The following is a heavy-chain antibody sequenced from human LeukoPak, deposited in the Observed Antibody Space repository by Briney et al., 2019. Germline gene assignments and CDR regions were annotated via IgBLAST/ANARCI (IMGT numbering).Heavy chain of an antibody. CDR1: GGSISRYY. Sequence: SETLSLTCTVSGGSISRYYWSWIRQPPGKGLEWIGYIYYSGSTNYNPSLKSRVTISVETSKNQFSLKLSSVTAADTAVYYCARDRSFYYYDSSGYNYWGQGTLVTVSS. D-gene: IGHD3-22*01. J-gene: IGHJ4*02. CDR2: IYYSGST. CDR3: ARDRSFYYYDSSGYNY. V-gene: IGHV4-59*01.